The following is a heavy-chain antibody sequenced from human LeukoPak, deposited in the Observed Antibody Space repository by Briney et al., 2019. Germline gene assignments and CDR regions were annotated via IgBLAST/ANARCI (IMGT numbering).Heavy chain of an antibody. CDR2: INSDGSST. J-gene: IGHJ4*02. D-gene: IGHD6-19*01. CDR1: GFTFSTYW. V-gene: IGHV3-74*01. Sequence: PGGSLRLSCAASGFTFSTYWMHWVRQAPGKGLVWVSRINSDGSSTSYAGSVKGRFTISRDNAKNTLYLQMNSLRAEDTAVYYCASSIAVAGPFDYWGQGTLVTVSS. CDR3: ASSIAVAGPFDY.